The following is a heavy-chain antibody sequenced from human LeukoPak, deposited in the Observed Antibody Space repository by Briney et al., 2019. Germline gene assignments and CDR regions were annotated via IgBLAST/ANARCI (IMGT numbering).Heavy chain of an antibody. D-gene: IGHD2-2*01. Sequence: GASVKVSCKGSVYTFTDYYMHWVRQAPGQGFEWMGWINPNDGDTNYAQKFQGRVTMTRDTSISTAHMEVSRLRSDDTAVYYCARANFLYCSSSTCLFDYWGQGTLVTVSS. CDR2: INPNDGDT. CDR1: VYTFTDYY. CDR3: ARANFLYCSSSTCLFDY. V-gene: IGHV1-2*02. J-gene: IGHJ4*02.